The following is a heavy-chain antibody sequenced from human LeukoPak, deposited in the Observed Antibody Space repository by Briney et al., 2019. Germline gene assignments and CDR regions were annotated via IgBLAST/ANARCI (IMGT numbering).Heavy chain of an antibody. CDR3: ARATHYYGSGSSGDY. CDR2: ISGSGGST. J-gene: IGHJ4*02. Sequence: GGSLRLSCAASGFTFSSYAMSWVRQAPGKGLEWVSAISGSGGSTYYADSVKGRFTISRDNSKDTLYLQMNSLRAEDTAVYYCARATHYYGSGSSGDYWGQGTLVTVSS. V-gene: IGHV3-23*01. D-gene: IGHD3-10*01. CDR1: GFTFSSYA.